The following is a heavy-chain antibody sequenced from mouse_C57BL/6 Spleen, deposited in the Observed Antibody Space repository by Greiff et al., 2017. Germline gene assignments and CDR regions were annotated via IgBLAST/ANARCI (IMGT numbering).Heavy chain of an antibody. Sequence: EVQRVESGGGLVKPGGSLKLSCAASGFTFSDYGMHWVRQAPEKGLEWVAYISSGSSTIYYADTVKGRFTISRDNAKSTLFLQMTSLRAEDTAMYYCAEEDLAYWGQGTLVTVSA. CDR3: AEEDLAY. J-gene: IGHJ3*01. CDR2: ISSGSSTI. V-gene: IGHV5-17*01. CDR1: GFTFSDYG.